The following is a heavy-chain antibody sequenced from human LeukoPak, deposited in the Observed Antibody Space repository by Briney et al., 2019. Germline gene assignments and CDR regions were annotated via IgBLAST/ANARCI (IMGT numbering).Heavy chain of an antibody. D-gene: IGHD5-18*01. CDR2: ISDNEGRT. CDR1: GFTFNYYA. CDR3: ARHDSFIPY. J-gene: IGHJ4*02. V-gene: IGHV3-23*01. Sequence: GGSLRLSCAASGFTFNYYAMSWVRQAPGKGLEWVSGISDNEGRTYYTDSVKGRFTISRDKTKNTAFLQMHNLRADDTAVYFCARHDSFIPYWGQGALVTVSS.